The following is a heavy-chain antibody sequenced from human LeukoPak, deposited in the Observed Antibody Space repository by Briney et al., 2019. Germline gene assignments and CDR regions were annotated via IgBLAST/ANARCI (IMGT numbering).Heavy chain of an antibody. V-gene: IGHV3-64D*06. D-gene: IGHD6-13*01. J-gene: IGHJ4*02. CDR1: GLIFSPYA. CDR2: ISSEGKTT. CDR3: VKDRWVDH. Sequence: GSLRLSCSASGLIFSPYAMHWVRQAPGKGLEYVPSISSEGKTTYYADSVKGRFTISRDNSKNTLYLQMSSLRPEDTAVYYCVKDRWVDHWGQGTLVTVSS.